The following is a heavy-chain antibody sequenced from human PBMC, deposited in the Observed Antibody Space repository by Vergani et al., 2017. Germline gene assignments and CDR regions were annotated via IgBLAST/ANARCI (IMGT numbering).Heavy chain of an antibody. Sequence: EVQLVESGGGLVQPGGSLRLSCVASGFSFRNAWMNWVRRTPGKGLEWVGRIKSTFDRGTTDYAAAVKGRFTISRDDSKNTLFLQMNGLKTEDIGVYYCTTDPRYCGDGSCYWLRDHHYYGLDVWGQ. CDR2: IKSTFDRGTT. D-gene: IGHD2-21*01. CDR1: GFSFRNAW. V-gene: IGHV3-15*07. J-gene: IGHJ6*02. CDR3: TTDPRYCGDGSCYWLRDHHYYGLDV.